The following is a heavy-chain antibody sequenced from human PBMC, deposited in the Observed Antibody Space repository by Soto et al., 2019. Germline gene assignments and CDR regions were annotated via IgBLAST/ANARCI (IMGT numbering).Heavy chain of an antibody. CDR3: ANMDSLNAFDI. D-gene: IGHD3-10*01. J-gene: IGHJ3*02. CDR1: GFTLNSYA. Sequence: PGGSLRLSCAVSGFTLNSYAMSWVRQAPGKGLEWVSTISLNSGSIGYADSVKGRFTISRDNAKNSLYLQMNSLRAEDTALYYCANMDSLNAFDIWGQGTMVTVSS. V-gene: IGHV3-9*01. CDR2: ISLNSGSI.